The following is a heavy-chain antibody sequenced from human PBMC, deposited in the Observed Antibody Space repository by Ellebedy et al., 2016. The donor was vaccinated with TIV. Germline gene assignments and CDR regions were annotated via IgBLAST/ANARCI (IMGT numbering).Heavy chain of an antibody. V-gene: IGHV4-59*01. D-gene: IGHD4-17*01. J-gene: IGHJ6*02. Sequence: SETLSLTCTVSGGSISSYYWTWIRQPPGKGLEWIGYIYYSGSPMYNPSLKSRVTISVDTSKNQFSLKLSSVTAADTAVYYCARVTTSSFSSCYYGMDVWGQGTTVTVSS. CDR2: IYYSGSP. CDR1: GGSISSYY. CDR3: ARVTTSSFSSCYYGMDV.